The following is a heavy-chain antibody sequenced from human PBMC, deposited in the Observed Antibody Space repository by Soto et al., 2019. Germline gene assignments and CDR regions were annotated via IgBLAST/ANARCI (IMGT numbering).Heavy chain of an antibody. CDR2: IDPSDSYT. D-gene: IGHD3-22*01. V-gene: IGHV5-10-1*01. J-gene: IGHJ4*02. CDR3: ARTHYYESSGYCIFDH. Sequence: PGESLKISCKGSGYSFTTYWITWVRQMPGKGLEWMGRIDPSDSYTNYSPSFQGHVTISADRSISTAYLQWSSLKASDTAMYYCARTHYYESSGYCIFDHWGQGTLVTVSS. CDR1: GYSFTTYW.